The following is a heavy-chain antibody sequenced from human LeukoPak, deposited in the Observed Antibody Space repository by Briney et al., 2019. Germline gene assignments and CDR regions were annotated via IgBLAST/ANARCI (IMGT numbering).Heavy chain of an antibody. CDR3: ARDPSVYSHDYPDV. J-gene: IGHJ6*02. V-gene: IGHV3-21*01. Sequence: PGGSLRLSCAASGFTFSSYSMTWVRQAPGKGLEWVSSISSSSSYIYYADSVKGRFTISRDNAKNTLYLQMNSLRAEDTAVYYCARDPSVYSHDYPDVWGQGTTVTVSS. CDR2: ISSSSSYI. D-gene: IGHD4-11*01. CDR1: GFTFSSYS.